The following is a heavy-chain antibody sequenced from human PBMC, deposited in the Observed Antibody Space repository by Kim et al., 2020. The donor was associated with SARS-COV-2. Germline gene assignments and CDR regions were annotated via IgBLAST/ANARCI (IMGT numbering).Heavy chain of an antibody. CDR2: IYASGGNT. CDR3: ARGGYYDGGY. D-gene: IGHD3-22*01. V-gene: IGHV1-46*01. CDR1: GYTFTNFN. Sequence: ASVKVSCKASGYTFTNFNMHWVRQAPGQGLEWMAIIYASGGNTEYAQKFQGSVTVTRDTTTSTVYMELSSLRSDDTAVYYCARGGYYDGGYWGQGTLVTVSS. J-gene: IGHJ4*02.